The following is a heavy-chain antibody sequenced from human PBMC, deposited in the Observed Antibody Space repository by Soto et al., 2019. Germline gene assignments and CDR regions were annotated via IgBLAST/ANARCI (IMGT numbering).Heavy chain of an antibody. CDR1: GGSISSYY. V-gene: IGHV4-59*01. CDR3: AREGGSSSWYGRYYYYYMDV. D-gene: IGHD6-13*01. Sequence: SETLSFTCTVSGGSISSYYWSWIRQPPGKGLEWIGYIYYSGSTNYNPSLKSRVTISVDTSKNQFSLKLSSVTAADTAVYYCAREGGSSSWYGRYYYYYMDVWGKGTTVTVSS. J-gene: IGHJ6*03. CDR2: IYYSGST.